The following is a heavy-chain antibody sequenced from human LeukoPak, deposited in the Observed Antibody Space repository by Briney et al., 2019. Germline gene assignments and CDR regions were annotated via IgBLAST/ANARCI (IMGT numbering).Heavy chain of an antibody. Sequence: PGRSLRLSCAASRFTFSSYAMHWVRQAPGKGLEWVAVISYDGSNKYYADSVKGRFTISRDNSKNTLYLQMNSLRAEDTAVYYCARGYLYSSGWYPPEGYWGQGTLVTVSS. D-gene: IGHD6-19*01. J-gene: IGHJ4*02. CDR1: RFTFSSYA. CDR3: ARGYLYSSGWYPPEGY. CDR2: ISYDGSNK. V-gene: IGHV3-30-3*01.